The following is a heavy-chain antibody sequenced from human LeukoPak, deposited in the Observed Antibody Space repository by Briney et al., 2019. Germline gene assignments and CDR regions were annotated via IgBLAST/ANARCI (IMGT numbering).Heavy chain of an antibody. D-gene: IGHD5-12*01. CDR1: GFTFSSYV. CDR3: ARDSIVATTPLDY. CDR2: ISSSGSTI. Sequence: PGGSLRLSCAASGFTFSSYVMNWVRQAPGKGLEWVSYISSSGSTIYYADSVKGRFTISRDNAKNSLYLQMNSLRAEDTAVYYCARDSIVATTPLDYWGQGTLVTVSS. J-gene: IGHJ4*02. V-gene: IGHV3-48*03.